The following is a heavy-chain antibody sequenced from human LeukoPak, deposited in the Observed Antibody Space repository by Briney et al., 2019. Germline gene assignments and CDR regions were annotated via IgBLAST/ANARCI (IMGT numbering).Heavy chain of an antibody. Sequence: PSETLSLTCTVSGGSISSYYWSWIRQPPGKGLEWIGYIYYSGSTNYNPSLKSRVTISVDTSKNQFSLMLSSVTAADTAVYYCARDFDSPMAFDIWGQGTMVTVSS. CDR1: GGSISSYY. V-gene: IGHV4-59*01. CDR2: IYYSGST. CDR3: ARDFDSPMAFDI. J-gene: IGHJ3*02. D-gene: IGHD3-9*01.